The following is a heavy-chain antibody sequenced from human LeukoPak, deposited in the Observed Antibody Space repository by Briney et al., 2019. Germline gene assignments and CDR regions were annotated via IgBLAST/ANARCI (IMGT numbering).Heavy chain of an antibody. CDR2: IYDSGST. Sequence: SETLSLTRAVSGYSISSGYSISNGYYWGWIRQPPGKGLEWIGSIYDSGSTYYNPSLKSRVTISVDTAKNQFSLKLSSVTAADTAVYYCARNRTTVIPGIGAAGPLNWFDPWGQGILVTVSS. D-gene: IGHD6-13*01. V-gene: IGHV4-38-2*01. J-gene: IGHJ5*02. CDR1: GYSISSGYSISNGYY. CDR3: ARNRTTVIPGIGAAGPLNWFDP.